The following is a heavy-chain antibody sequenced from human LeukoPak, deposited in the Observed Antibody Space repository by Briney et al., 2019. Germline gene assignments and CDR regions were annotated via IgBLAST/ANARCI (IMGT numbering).Heavy chain of an antibody. D-gene: IGHD2-15*01. CDR1: GFNFSIYS. Sequence: GGSLRLSCAASGFNFSIYSMNWVRQAPGKGLEWVSTISGSGDSTYYADSVKGRFTISRDNSKNTLYLQMNSLRAEDTAVYYCAKDLLVGVIPYYFDYWGQGTLVTVSS. J-gene: IGHJ4*02. CDR3: AKDLLVGVIPYYFDY. V-gene: IGHV3-23*01. CDR2: ISGSGDST.